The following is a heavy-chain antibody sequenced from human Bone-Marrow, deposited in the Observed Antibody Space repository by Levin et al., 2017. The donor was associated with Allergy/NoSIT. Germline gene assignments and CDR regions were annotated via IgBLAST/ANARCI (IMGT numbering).Heavy chain of an antibody. CDR3: AKDGDLWNYYFDY. V-gene: IGHV3-30*18. Sequence: GGSLRLSCAASGFTFSSYGMHWVRQAPGKGLEWVAVVAYDGSKKYYADSVKGRFTISRDNSKNTMYLQMNSLRAEDTAVYYCAKDGDLWNYYFDYWGQGSLVTVSS. CDR1: GFTFSSYG. J-gene: IGHJ4*02. CDR2: VAYDGSKK. D-gene: IGHD3-3*01.